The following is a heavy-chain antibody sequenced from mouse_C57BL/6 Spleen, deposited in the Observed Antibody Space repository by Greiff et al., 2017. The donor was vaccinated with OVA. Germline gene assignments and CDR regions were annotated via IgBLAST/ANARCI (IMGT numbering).Heavy chain of an antibody. CDR2: ISYDGSN. Sequence: EVKVEESGPGLVKPSQSLSLTCSVTGYSITSGYYWNWIRQFPGNKLEWMGYISYDGSNNYNPSLKNRISITRDTSKNQFFLKLNSVTTEDTATYYCARVGYYGSYYFDYWGQGTTLTVSS. V-gene: IGHV3-6*01. CDR3: ARVGYYGSYYFDY. D-gene: IGHD1-1*01. J-gene: IGHJ2*01. CDR1: GYSITSGYY.